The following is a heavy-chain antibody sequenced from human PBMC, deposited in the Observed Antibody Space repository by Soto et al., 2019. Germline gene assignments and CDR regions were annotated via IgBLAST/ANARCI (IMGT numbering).Heavy chain of an antibody. CDR2: ISYDGSNK. CDR1: GFTFSSYA. V-gene: IGHV3-30-3*01. D-gene: IGHD2-2*01. CDR3: AREIGYCSSTSCFYYYYYGMDV. Sequence: PXGSLRLSCAASGFTFSSYAMHWVRQAPGKGLEWVAVISYDGSNKYYADSVKGRFTISRDNSKNTLYLQMNSLRAEDTAVYYCAREIGYCSSTSCFYYYYYGMDVWGQGTTVTVSS. J-gene: IGHJ6*02.